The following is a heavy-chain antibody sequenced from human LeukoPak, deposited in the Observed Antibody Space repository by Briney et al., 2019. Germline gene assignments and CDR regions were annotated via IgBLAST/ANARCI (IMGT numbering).Heavy chain of an antibody. Sequence: SVKVSCKASGGTFSSYAINWVRQAPGQGLEWMGRIIPILGIANYAQKFQGRVTITADKSTGTAYMELSSLRSEDTAVYYCARAEYAVAYYYYYGMDVWGQGTMVTVSS. J-gene: IGHJ6*02. CDR3: ARAEYAVAYYYYYGMDV. CDR2: IIPILGIA. D-gene: IGHD2-15*01. V-gene: IGHV1-69*04. CDR1: GGTFSSYA.